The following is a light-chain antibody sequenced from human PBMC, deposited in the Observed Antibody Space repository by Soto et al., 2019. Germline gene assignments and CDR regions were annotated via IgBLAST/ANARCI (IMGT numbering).Light chain of an antibody. V-gene: IGLV2-23*02. CDR1: SSDVGVYNL. J-gene: IGLJ2*01. Sequence: QSVLTQPASVSGSPGQSISISCTGTSSDVGVYNLVSWYQQHPGKAPKLLIYDVTRRPSGASDRFSGSKSVNTASLTISGLQAEDEADYYCCSYAGGSAVVFGGGTKLTVL. CDR3: CSYAGGSAVV. CDR2: DVT.